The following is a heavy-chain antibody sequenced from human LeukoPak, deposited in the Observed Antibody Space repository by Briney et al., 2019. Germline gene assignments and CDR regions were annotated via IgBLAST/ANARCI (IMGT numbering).Heavy chain of an antibody. D-gene: IGHD5-12*01. V-gene: IGHV1-2*02. CDR2: INLKIGGT. CDR3: ARDWFVVSADDPFPFDY. CDR1: GYTFTDYY. J-gene: IGHJ4*02. Sequence: ASVKVSCKASGYTFTDYYFHWVRQAPGQGLEWMGWINLKIGGTNYAQKFQGRVTMTRDTSISTAYLELSRLKSDDTAVYYCARDWFVVSADDPFPFDYWGQGTLVTVSS.